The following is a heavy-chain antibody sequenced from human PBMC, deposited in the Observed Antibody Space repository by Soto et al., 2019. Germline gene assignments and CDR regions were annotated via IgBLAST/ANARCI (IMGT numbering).Heavy chain of an antibody. CDR1: GGTFSSYA. D-gene: IGHD2-2*01. CDR3: SLCCVVPAAMSSFYYYYYGMDV. J-gene: IGHJ6*02. Sequence: SVKVSCKASGGTFSSYAISWVRQAPGQGLEWMGGIIPIFGTANYAQKFKGRVTITADESTSTAYMELSSLRSEDTAVYYCSLCCVVPAAMSSFYYYYYGMDVWGQGTTVTVSS. CDR2: IIPIFGTA. V-gene: IGHV1-69*13.